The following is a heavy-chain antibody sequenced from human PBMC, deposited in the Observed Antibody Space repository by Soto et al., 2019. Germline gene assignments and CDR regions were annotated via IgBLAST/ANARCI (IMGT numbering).Heavy chain of an antibody. CDR3: ARERSAAGTGWFDP. Sequence: QVQLVQSGAEVKKPWASVKVSCKASGYTFTSYDINWVRQATGQGLEWMGWMNPNSGNTGYAQKFQGRVTMTRNTSISTAYMELSSLRSDDTAVYYFARERSAAGTGWFDPWGQGTLVTVSS. CDR2: MNPNSGNT. D-gene: IGHD6-13*01. J-gene: IGHJ5*02. V-gene: IGHV1-8*01. CDR1: GYTFTSYD.